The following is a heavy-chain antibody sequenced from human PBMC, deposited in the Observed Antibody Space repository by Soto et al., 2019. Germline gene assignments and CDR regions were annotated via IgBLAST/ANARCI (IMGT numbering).Heavy chain of an antibody. Sequence: GGSLRLSCAASGFTFSSYSMNWVRQAPGKGLEWVSSISSSSSYIYYADSVKGRFTISRDNAKNSLYLQMNSLRAEGTAVYYCARDPVTLKLDYWGQGTLVTVSS. CDR3: ARDPVTLKLDY. CDR1: GFTFSSYS. CDR2: ISSSSSYI. V-gene: IGHV3-21*01. D-gene: IGHD4-17*01. J-gene: IGHJ4*02.